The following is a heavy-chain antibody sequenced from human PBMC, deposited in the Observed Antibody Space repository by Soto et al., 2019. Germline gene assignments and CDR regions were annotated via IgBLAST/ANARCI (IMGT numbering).Heavy chain of an antibody. D-gene: IGHD3-3*01. V-gene: IGHV3-33*01. J-gene: IGHJ6*02. CDR3: ARAKITIFGVDDGMDV. CDR1: GFTFSSYG. CDR2: IWYDGSNK. Sequence: GGSLRLSCAASGFTFSSYGMHWVRQAPGKGLEWVTVIWYDGSNKYYADSVKGRFTISRDNSKNTLYLQMNSLRAEDTAVYYCARAKITIFGVDDGMDVWGQGTTVTVSS.